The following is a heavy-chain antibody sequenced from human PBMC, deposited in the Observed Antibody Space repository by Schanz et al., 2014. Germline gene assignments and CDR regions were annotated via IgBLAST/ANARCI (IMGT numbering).Heavy chain of an antibody. Sequence: EVQLVESGGGWVQPGGSLRLSCAASGFTFSDYSMNWVRQAPGKGPEWVSYISSGGTTTYHSDSVKGRFTISRDNAKNSLYLEMNSLRAEDTALYYCAKGRFGELSAFDIWGQGTMVTVSS. CDR3: AKGRFGELSAFDI. CDR2: ISSGGTTT. D-gene: IGHD3-10*01. CDR1: GFTFSDYS. V-gene: IGHV3-48*01. J-gene: IGHJ3*02.